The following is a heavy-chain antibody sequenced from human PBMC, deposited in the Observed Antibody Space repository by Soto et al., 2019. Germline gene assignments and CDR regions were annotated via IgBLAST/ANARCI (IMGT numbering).Heavy chain of an antibody. CDR1: GYTFPSYG. CDR2: ISAYNGHT. V-gene: IGHV1-18*04. J-gene: IGHJ4*02. D-gene: IGHD2-2*01. Sequence: ASVKVSCKASGYTFPSYGVNWVRQAPGQGREWMGWISAYNGHTKYAQNLQGRVTMTTETSATTAYMELRSLRSDDTAVYYCAREYCSSTSCLGGFDYWGQGTLVTVSS. CDR3: AREYCSSTSCLGGFDY.